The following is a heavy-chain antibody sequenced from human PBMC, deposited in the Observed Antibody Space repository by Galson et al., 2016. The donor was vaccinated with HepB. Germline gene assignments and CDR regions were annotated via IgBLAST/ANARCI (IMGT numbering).Heavy chain of an antibody. CDR2: ISDSAGST. J-gene: IGHJ4*02. CDR1: GFIFSNYA. Sequence: SLRLSCAASGFIFSNYAMSWVRQAPGKGLEWVSGISDSAGSTYFADSVKGRFTISRDNSKNTLYLQMNSLRADDTAVYYCAKESGLWNVKTDFDYWGQGTVVTVSS. D-gene: IGHD1-1*01. CDR3: AKESGLWNVKTDFDY. V-gene: IGHV3-23*01.